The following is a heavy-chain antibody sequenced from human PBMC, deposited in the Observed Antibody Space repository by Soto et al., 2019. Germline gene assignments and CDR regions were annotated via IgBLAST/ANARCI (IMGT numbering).Heavy chain of an antibody. J-gene: IGHJ5*02. CDR2: ISANNGNT. V-gene: IGHV1-18*01. Sequence: QVQLVQSGAEVKKPGAPVKVSCKASGYTFTSYGISWVRQAPGQGLEWMGWISANNGNTKYAQNFQGRVTMTTDTSTSTAYMELRSLRSDDTAVYYCARAYSPGLFDPWGQGTLVTVSS. CDR3: ARAYSPGLFDP. CDR1: GYTFTSYG. D-gene: IGHD2-15*01.